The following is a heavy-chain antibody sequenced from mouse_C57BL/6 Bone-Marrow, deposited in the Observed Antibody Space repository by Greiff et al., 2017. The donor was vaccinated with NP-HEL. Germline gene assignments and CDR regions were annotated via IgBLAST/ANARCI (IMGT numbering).Heavy chain of an antibody. Sequence: QVQLQQSGAELARPGASVKLSCKASGYTFTSYGISWVKQRTGQGLEWIGEIYPRSGNTYYNEKFKGKATLTADKSSSTAYMELRSLTSEDSAVYFCARDGGYYYERGAMDYWGQGTSVTVSS. V-gene: IGHV1-81*01. D-gene: IGHD1-1*01. CDR1: GYTFTSYG. J-gene: IGHJ4*01. CDR2: IYPRSGNT. CDR3: ARDGGYYYERGAMDY.